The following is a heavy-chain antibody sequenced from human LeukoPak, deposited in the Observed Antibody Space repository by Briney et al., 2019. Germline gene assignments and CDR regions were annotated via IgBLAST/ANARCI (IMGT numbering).Heavy chain of an antibody. CDR3: AKDWGDHCSGGSCFPSYFYHC. J-gene: IGHJ4*02. V-gene: IGHV3-30*18. D-gene: IGHD2-15*01. CDR1: GFNFNTYS. CDR2: ISYDGTKE. Sequence: GTSLRLSLAPTGFNFNTYSMPWVRQAPGKGLEWLTVISYDGTKEFYDDSLKGRLSISRDDSKNTLYLQMNSLRAEGTAVYYCAKDWGDHCSGGSCFPSYFYHCWCQGTLVTVSS.